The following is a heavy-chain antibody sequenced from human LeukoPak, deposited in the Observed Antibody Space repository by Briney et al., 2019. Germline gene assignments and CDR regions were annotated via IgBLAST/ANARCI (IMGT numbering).Heavy chain of an antibody. CDR1: GYTFTGYY. Sequence: ASVKVSCKASGYTFTGYYMHWVRQAPGQGLEWMGWINPNSGGTNYAQKFQGRVTMTRDTSISTAYMELSRLRSDDTAVYYCARELYGSGSYTLRELNYWGQGTLVTVSS. J-gene: IGHJ4*02. CDR3: ARELYGSGSYTLRELNY. V-gene: IGHV1-2*02. D-gene: IGHD3-10*01. CDR2: INPNSGGT.